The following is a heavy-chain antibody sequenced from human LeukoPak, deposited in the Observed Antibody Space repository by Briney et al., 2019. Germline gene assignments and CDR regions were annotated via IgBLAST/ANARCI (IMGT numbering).Heavy chain of an antibody. V-gene: IGHV4-30-4*01. CDR3: ARGPRPVPFDY. CDR1: GGSISSGDYY. CDR2: IYYSGST. D-gene: IGHD3-10*01. J-gene: IGHJ4*02. Sequence: PSETLSLTCTVSGGSISSGDYYWSWIRQPPGKGLEWIGYIYYSGSTYYNPSLKSRVTISVDTSKNQFSLKLSSVTAADTAVYYCARGPRPVPFDYWGQGTLVTVSS.